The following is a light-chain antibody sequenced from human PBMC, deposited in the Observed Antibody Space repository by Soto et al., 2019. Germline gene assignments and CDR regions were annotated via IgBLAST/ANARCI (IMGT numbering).Light chain of an antibody. CDR1: SSNIGKNS. V-gene: IGLV1-47*01. Sequence: QSALTQPPSASGTPGQRVTISCSGSSSNIGKNSVYWYQQLPGTAPKLLIYKNDQRPSGVPDRFSGSKSGTSASLAISGLRSEDEADYYCAAWDDSLRAYVFGIGTNVTVL. CDR3: AAWDDSLRAYV. J-gene: IGLJ1*01. CDR2: KND.